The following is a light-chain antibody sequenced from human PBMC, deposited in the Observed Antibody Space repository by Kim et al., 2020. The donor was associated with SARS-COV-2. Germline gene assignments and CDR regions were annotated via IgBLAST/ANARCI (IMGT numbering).Light chain of an antibody. Sequence: DIQMTQSPSSLSASVGDRVTIACRASQSISNYLNWYQQKPGKAPNLLIYAASSLQGGVPSRFSGSGSGTDFTLTISSLQPGDFATYYCQQSHTAPSLTFGGGTKVDIK. CDR3: QQSHTAPSLT. V-gene: IGKV1-39*01. J-gene: IGKJ4*01. CDR2: AAS. CDR1: QSISNY.